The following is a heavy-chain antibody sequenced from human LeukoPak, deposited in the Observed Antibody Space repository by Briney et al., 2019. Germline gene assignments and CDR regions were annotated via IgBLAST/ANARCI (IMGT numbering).Heavy chain of an antibody. Sequence: PGGSLRLSCAASGFTFSSYWMSWVRQAPGKGLEWVSAISGSGGSTYYADSVKGRFTISRDNSKNTLYLQMNSLRAEDTAVYYCAKAVLVETAPDYWGQGTLVTVSS. CDR2: ISGSGGST. D-gene: IGHD2-21*02. V-gene: IGHV3-23*01. J-gene: IGHJ4*02. CDR3: AKAVLVETAPDY. CDR1: GFTFSSYW.